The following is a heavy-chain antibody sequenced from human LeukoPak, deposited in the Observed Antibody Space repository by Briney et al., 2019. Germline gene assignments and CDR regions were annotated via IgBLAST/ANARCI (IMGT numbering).Heavy chain of an antibody. D-gene: IGHD3-3*01. Sequence: PSETLSLTCAVYGGSFSGYYWSWIRQPPGKGLEWIGEINHSGSTNYNPSLKSRVTISVDTSKNQFSLKLSSVTAADTAVYYCARGLPYYDFWSGYNRRDAFDIWGQGTMVAVSS. J-gene: IGHJ3*02. CDR2: INHSGST. CDR1: GGSFSGYY. V-gene: IGHV4-34*01. CDR3: ARGLPYYDFWSGYNRRDAFDI.